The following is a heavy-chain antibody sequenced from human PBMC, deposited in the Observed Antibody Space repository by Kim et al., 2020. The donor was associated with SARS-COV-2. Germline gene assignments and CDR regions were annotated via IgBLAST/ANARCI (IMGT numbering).Heavy chain of an antibody. CDR1: GGSISSYY. J-gene: IGHJ4*02. CDR2: IYYSGTT. Sequence: SETLSLTCTVSGGSISSYYWSWIRQPPGKGLEWIGYIYYSGTTKYNPSLKSGVIISVGTNKNKFFLKLSAVNTADTAAFYCSTGLRYFAYCGQGSLVTVS. V-gene: IGHV4-59*01. CDR3: STGLRYFAY.